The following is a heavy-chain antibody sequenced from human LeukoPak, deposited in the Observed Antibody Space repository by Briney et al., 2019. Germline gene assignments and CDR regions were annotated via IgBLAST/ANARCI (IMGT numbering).Heavy chain of an antibody. CDR2: INHSGIT. V-gene: IGHV4-34*01. Sequence: GSLRLSCAASGFTFSSYSMNWVRQAPGKGLEWIGEINHSGITNYNPSLKSRVTISVDTSKNQFSLKLSSVTAADTAVYYCARGDFFGFWGQGTLVTVSS. CDR1: GFTFSSYS. CDR3: ARGDFFGF. D-gene: IGHD3-3*01. J-gene: IGHJ4*02.